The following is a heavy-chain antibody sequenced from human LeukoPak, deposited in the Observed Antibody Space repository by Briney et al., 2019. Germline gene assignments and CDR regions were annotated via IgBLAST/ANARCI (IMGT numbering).Heavy chain of an antibody. CDR2: IYTSGST. J-gene: IGHJ3*02. D-gene: IGHD4-23*01. CDR3: ASCAVVDAFDI. Sequence: SETLSLTCTVSGASISSYYWSWIRQPAGKGLEWIGRIYTSGSTNYNPSLKSRVTMSADTSKNQFSLRLSSVTAADTAVYFCASCAVVDAFDIWGQGTMVTVSS. CDR1: GASISSYY. V-gene: IGHV4-4*07.